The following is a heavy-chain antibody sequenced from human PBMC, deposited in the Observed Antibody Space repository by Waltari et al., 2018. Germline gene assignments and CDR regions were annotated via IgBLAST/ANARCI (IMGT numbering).Heavy chain of an antibody. V-gene: IGHV1-2*06. CDR3: ARDTRGRYYDSSGYAPHFDY. D-gene: IGHD3-22*01. CDR2: INPNSGGT. J-gene: IGHJ4*02. CDR1: GYTFTGYY. Sequence: QVQLVQSGAEVKKPGASVKVSCKASGYTFTGYYMHWVRQAPGQGLEWMGRINPNSGGTNYAQKFQGRVTRTRDTSISTAYMELSRLRSDDTAVYYCARDTRGRYYDSSGYAPHFDYWGQGTLVTVSS.